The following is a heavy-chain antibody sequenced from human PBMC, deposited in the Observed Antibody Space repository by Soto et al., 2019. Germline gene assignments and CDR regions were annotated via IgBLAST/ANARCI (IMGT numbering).Heavy chain of an antibody. Sequence: EVQLVESGGGLVQPGGSLRLSCAASGFTFSSYSMNWVRQAPGKGLEWVSYISSSSSTIYYADSVKGRFTISRDNAKNSLYLQMNSLRAEDTAVYYCARSNYYDIYYFDYWRQGTLVTVSS. CDR2: ISSSSSTI. CDR3: ARSNYYDIYYFDY. J-gene: IGHJ4*02. V-gene: IGHV3-48*01. CDR1: GFTFSSYS. D-gene: IGHD3-22*01.